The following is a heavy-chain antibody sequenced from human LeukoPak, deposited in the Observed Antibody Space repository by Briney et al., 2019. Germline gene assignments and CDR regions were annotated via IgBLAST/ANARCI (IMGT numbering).Heavy chain of an antibody. J-gene: IGHJ4*02. CDR1: AFTFSTGN. D-gene: IGHD1-26*01. CDR3: ARGVSGSYSPFDY. CDR2: FSSSSGII. V-gene: IGHV3-48*02. Sequence: GGSLSLSCGASAFTFSTGNINWVRQAPGKGLEWLSYFSSSSGIIYYADSVRGRFTVSRDTAKNSVFLQMDSLRDDDTAVYYCARGVSGSYSPFDYWGQGTLVTVSS.